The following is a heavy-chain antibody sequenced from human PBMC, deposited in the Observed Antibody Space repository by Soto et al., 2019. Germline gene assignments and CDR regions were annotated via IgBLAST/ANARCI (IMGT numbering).Heavy chain of an antibody. D-gene: IGHD2-21*01. J-gene: IGHJ4*02. V-gene: IGHV1-18*01. CDR2: ISTYYGNT. Sequence: QVQLVQSGAEVKKPGASLKVSCKASGYTFTSYAISWVRQAPGQGLEWMGWISTYYGNTNYAQILQGRVTMTTDTSTNTAYMELRSLRSDDTAVYYCARHCVAEYYFDYWGQGTLVTVSS. CDR1: GYTFTSYA. CDR3: ARHCVAEYYFDY.